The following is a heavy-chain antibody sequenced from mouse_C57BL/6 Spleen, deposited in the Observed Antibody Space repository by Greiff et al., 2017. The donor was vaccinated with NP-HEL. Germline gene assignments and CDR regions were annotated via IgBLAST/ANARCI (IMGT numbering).Heavy chain of an antibody. V-gene: IGHV1-26*01. CDR3: ARDYYVSSYPAWFAY. CDR2: INPNNGGT. D-gene: IGHD1-1*01. CDR1: GYTFTDYY. Sequence: EVQLQQSGPELVKPGASVKISCKASGYTFTDYYMNWVKQSHGKSLEWIGDINPNNGGTSYNQKFKGKATMTVDKSSSTAYMELRSLTSEDSAVYYCARDYYVSSYPAWFAYWGQGTLVTVSA. J-gene: IGHJ3*01.